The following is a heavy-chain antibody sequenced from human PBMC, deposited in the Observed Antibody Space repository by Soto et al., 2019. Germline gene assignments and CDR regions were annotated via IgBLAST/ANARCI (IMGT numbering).Heavy chain of an antibody. V-gene: IGHV3-7*01. CDR3: ARSWKAFDI. Sequence: PGGSLRLSCAASGFTVRSNYMSWVRQGPGKGLEWVANIKQDGSEKYYVDSVKGRFTISRDNAKNSLYLQMNSLRAEDTAVYYCARSWKAFDIWGQGTMVTVSS. D-gene: IGHD1-1*01. CDR2: IKQDGSEK. J-gene: IGHJ3*02. CDR1: GFTVRSNY.